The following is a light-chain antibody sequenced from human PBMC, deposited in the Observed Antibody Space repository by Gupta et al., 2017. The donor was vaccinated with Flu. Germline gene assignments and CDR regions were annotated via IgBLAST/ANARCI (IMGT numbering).Light chain of an antibody. CDR2: AAS. Sequence: DIQLTQSPSFLSASIGDRVTITCRASQGISSYLAWYQQKPGKAPKLLIYAASTLQRGVPSRFSGSGSGTEFTLTISSLQTEDFASYYCQQRNVLALTFGGGTKVEIK. V-gene: IGKV1-9*01. J-gene: IGKJ4*01. CDR3: QQRNVLALT. CDR1: QGISSY.